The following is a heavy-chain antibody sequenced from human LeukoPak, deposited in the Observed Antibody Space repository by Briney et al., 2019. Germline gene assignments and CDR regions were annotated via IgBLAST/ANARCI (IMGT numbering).Heavy chain of an antibody. CDR1: GYTFTSYD. D-gene: IGHD6-13*01. CDR2: MNPNSGNT. CDR3: ARDSGATIAAAGTDAFDI. V-gene: IGHV1-8*01. Sequence: ASVKVSCKASGYTFTSYDINWVRQATGQGLEWMGWMNPNSGNTGYAQKFQGRVTMTRNTSISTAYMELSSLRSEDTAVYYCARDSGATIAAAGTDAFDIWGQGTMVTVSS. J-gene: IGHJ3*02.